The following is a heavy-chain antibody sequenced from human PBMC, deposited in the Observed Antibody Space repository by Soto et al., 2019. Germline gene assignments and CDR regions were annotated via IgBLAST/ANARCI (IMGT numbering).Heavy chain of an antibody. CDR1: GGSISSGGYY. Sequence: SETLSLTCTVSGGSISSGGYYWSWIRQHPGKGLEWIGYIYYSGSTYYNPSLKSRVTISVDTSKNQFSLKLSSVTAADTAVYSCPRWTQKKDSSGKFDYWGQGTLVTVSS. CDR3: PRWTQKKDSSGKFDY. J-gene: IGHJ4*02. CDR2: IYYSGST. V-gene: IGHV4-31*02. D-gene: IGHD3-22*01.